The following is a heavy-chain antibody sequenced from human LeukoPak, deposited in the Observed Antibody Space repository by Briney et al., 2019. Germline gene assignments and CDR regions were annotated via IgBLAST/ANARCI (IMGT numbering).Heavy chain of an antibody. CDR1: GFTFSSYG. D-gene: IGHD5-12*01. Sequence: GGSLRLSCAASGFTFSSYGMHWVRQAPGKGLEWVAFIRYDGSNKYYADSVKGRFTISRDNSKNTVHLQMNSLRAEDTAVYYCAKDSSKIRTFIVPTKGYFDYWGQGTLVTVSS. J-gene: IGHJ4*02. V-gene: IGHV3-30*02. CDR2: IRYDGSNK. CDR3: AKDSSKIRTFIVPTKGYFDY.